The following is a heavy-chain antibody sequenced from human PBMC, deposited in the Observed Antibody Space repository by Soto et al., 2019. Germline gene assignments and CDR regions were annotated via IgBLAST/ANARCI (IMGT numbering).Heavy chain of an antibody. V-gene: IGHV1-18*01. CDR3: ANGRLGRPREYYDY. Sequence: ASVKVSCKTSGYIFVTYGICWVRQAPGQGREWMGWIDTSNGSTEYAQKFQGRVTMTTDTSTSTAYMELTSLTSDDTAVYYCANGRLGRPREYYDYWGPGXLLTL. CDR2: IDTSNGST. J-gene: IGHJ4*02. CDR1: GYIFVTYG. D-gene: IGHD6-6*01.